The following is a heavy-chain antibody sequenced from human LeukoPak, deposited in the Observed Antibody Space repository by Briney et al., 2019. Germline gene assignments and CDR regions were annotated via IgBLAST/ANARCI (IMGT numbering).Heavy chain of an antibody. V-gene: IGHV4-4*07. CDR2: IYTSGST. CDR3: ARGSYSSSPYYYYYMDV. D-gene: IGHD6-6*01. CDR1: GGSISSYY. Sequence: SETLSPTCTVSGGSISSYYWSWIRQPAGKGLEWIGRIYTSGSTNYNPSLKSRVTMSVDTSKNQFSLKLSSVTAADTAVYYCARGSYSSSPYYYYYMDVWGKGTTVTVSS. J-gene: IGHJ6*03.